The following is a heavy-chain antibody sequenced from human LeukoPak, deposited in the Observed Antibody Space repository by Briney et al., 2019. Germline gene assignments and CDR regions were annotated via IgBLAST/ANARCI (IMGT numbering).Heavy chain of an antibody. V-gene: IGHV3-48*04. CDR1: GSDFSSHN. CDR3: AKRSDFLTGYSNY. J-gene: IGHJ4*02. Sequence: GGSLRLSCAVSGSDFSSHNFHWVRQAPGKGLEWVSFISRNSRTTYYADSVKGRFTISRDDAKNLVYLQMNSLRAEDTAVYYCAKRSDFLTGYSNYWGQGTLVTVSS. D-gene: IGHD3-9*01. CDR2: ISRNSRTT.